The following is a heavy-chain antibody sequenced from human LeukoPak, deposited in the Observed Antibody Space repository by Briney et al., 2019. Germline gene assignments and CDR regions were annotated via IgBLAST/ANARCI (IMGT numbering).Heavy chain of an antibody. V-gene: IGHV1-8*02. D-gene: IGHD3-10*01. J-gene: IGHJ4*02. Sequence: ASVKVSCKASGGTFSSYAINWVRQATGQGLEWMGWMNPNSGNTGYAQKFQGRVTMTRNTSISTAYMELSSLRSEDTAVYYCARAGGMVRGVSYSGYWGQGTLVTVSS. CDR1: GGTFSSYA. CDR3: ARAGGMVRGVSYSGY. CDR2: MNPNSGNT.